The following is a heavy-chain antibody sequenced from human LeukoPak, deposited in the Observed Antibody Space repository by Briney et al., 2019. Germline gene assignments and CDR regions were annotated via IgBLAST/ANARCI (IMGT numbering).Heavy chain of an antibody. Sequence: ASVKVSCKGSGYTFTGYYMHWVRQAPGQGLEWMGWINPNSGGTNYAQKFQGRVTMTRDTSISTAYMELSRLRSDDTAVYYCARDYPPHLGYCSSTSCPGAFDIWGQGTMVTVSS. CDR3: ARDYPPHLGYCSSTSCPGAFDI. CDR1: GYTFTGYY. J-gene: IGHJ3*02. V-gene: IGHV1-2*02. D-gene: IGHD2-2*01. CDR2: INPNSGGT.